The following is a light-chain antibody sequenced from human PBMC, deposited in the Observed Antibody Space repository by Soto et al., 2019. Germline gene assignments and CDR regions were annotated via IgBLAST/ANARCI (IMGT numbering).Light chain of an antibody. V-gene: IGKV1-39*01. CDR2: AAS. Sequence: DIQMTQSPPSLSASVGDRVIITCRASQRILNYLSWFQQEPGKAPKLLIYAASILHTGVPSRFSGSGSGTDFTLTITNLQPEDFATYFCQQSYNSPLTFGGGTKVEIK. CDR3: QQSYNSPLT. J-gene: IGKJ4*01. CDR1: QRILNY.